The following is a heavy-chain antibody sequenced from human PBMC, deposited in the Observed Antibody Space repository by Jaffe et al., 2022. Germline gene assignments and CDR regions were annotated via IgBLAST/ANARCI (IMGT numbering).Heavy chain of an antibody. CDR1: GFTFGDYA. Sequence: EVQLVESGGGLVQPGRSLRLSCTASGFTFGDYAMSWVRQAPGKGLEWVGFIRSKAYGGTTEYAASVKGRFTISRDDSKSIAYLQMNSLKTEDTAVYYCTRDRVGSSTSSPPPYYYYYYMDVWGKGTTVTVSS. CDR3: TRDRVGSSTSSPPPYYYYYYMDV. CDR2: IRSKAYGGTT. D-gene: IGHD2-2*01. V-gene: IGHV3-49*04. J-gene: IGHJ6*03.